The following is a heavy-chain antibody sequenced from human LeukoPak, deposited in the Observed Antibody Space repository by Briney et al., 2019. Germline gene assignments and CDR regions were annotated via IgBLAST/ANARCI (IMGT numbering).Heavy chain of an antibody. CDR1: GYTFTSYY. CDR3: AREATVIAAAGTEGDY. J-gene: IGHJ4*02. V-gene: IGHV1-46*01. CDR2: INPSGGST. D-gene: IGHD6-13*01. Sequence: ASVTVSCKVSGYTFTSYYMHWVRQAPGQGLEWMGIINPSGGSTSYAQKFQGRVTMTRDTSTSTVYMELSSLRSEDTAVYYCAREATVIAAAGTEGDYWGQGTLVTVSS.